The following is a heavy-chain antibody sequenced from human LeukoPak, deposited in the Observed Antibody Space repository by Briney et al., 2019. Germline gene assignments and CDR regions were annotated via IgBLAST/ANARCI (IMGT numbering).Heavy chain of an antibody. Sequence: PGGSLRLSCAASGFTVSSNYMSWVRQAPGKGLEWVSVIYSGGSTYYADSVKSRFTISRDNSKNTLYLQMNSLRAEDTAVYYCAKDLLPYSSGWYGDYWGQGTLVTVSS. D-gene: IGHD6-19*01. CDR1: GFTVSSNY. CDR2: IYSGGST. V-gene: IGHV3-66*01. J-gene: IGHJ4*02. CDR3: AKDLLPYSSGWYGDY.